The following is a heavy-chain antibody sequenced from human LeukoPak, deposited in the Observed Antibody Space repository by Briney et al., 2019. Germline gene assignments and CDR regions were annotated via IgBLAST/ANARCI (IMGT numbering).Heavy chain of an antibody. CDR2: IYTSGST. CDR1: GGSISSGSYY. Sequence: SSETLSLTCTVSGGSISSGSYYWSWIRQPAGKGLEWIGRIYTSGSTNYNPSLKSRVTISVDTSKNQFSLKLSSVTAADTAVYYCAREGDYYGSGSCLDYWGQGTLVTVSS. J-gene: IGHJ4*02. D-gene: IGHD3-10*01. CDR3: AREGDYYGSGSCLDY. V-gene: IGHV4-61*02.